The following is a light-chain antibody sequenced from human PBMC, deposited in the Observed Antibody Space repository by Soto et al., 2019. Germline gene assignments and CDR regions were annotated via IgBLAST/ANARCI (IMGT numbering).Light chain of an antibody. CDR1: QSVSSD. Sequence: EIVMTQSPATLSVSPGERATLSCRASQSVSSDLAWYQQKPGQAPRLLIYGASTRATGIPARFSGSGSGTEFTLTISSLQSGDFAVYYCQQYNNWPLTFGQGTKVEI. J-gene: IGKJ1*01. CDR2: GAS. CDR3: QQYNNWPLT. V-gene: IGKV3-15*01.